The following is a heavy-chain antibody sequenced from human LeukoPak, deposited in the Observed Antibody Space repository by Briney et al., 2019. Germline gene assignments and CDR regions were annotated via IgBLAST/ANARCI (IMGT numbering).Heavy chain of an antibody. Sequence: ASVKVSCTASGGTFSSYAISWVRQAPGQGLEWMGWISAYNGNTNYAQKLQGRVTMTTDTSTGTAYMELRSLRSDDTAVYYCARPVVAGSPGDYWGQGTLVTVSS. CDR1: GGTFSSYA. V-gene: IGHV1-18*01. CDR2: ISAYNGNT. D-gene: IGHD2-15*01. CDR3: ARPVVAGSPGDY. J-gene: IGHJ4*02.